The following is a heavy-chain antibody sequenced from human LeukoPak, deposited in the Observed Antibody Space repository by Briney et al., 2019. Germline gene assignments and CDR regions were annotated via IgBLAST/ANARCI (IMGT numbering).Heavy chain of an antibody. J-gene: IGHJ4*02. CDR1: GYTLTELS. CDR3: ATVSMTRGRGYIDY. V-gene: IGHV1-24*01. CDR2: FGPEDGKT. Sequence: GAPVKVSCKVSGYTLTELSMHWVRQAPGKGLEWMGGFGPEDGKTIYAQKFQGRVTMTEDTSTDTAYMELSSLRSEDTAVYYCATVSMTRGRGYIDYWGQGTLVTVSS. D-gene: IGHD3-16*01.